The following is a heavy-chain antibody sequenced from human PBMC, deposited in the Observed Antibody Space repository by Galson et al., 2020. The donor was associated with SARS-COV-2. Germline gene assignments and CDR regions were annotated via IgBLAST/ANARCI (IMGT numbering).Heavy chain of an antibody. CDR3: AGSQGTLDLYGMDV. D-gene: IGHD3-3*01. V-gene: IGHV4-59*01. Sequence: SETLSLTCTVPGGSISSYYWSWIRQPPGKGLEWIGYIYYTGSTNYNPSLKSRVTISVDTSKNQFSLKLSSVTAADTAVYYCAGSQGTLDLYGMDVWGQGTTVTVFS. CDR1: GGSISSYY. CDR2: IYYTGST. J-gene: IGHJ6*02.